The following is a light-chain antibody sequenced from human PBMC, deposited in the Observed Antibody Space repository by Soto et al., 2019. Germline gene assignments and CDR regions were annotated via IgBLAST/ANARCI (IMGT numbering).Light chain of an antibody. CDR2: DAS. CDR3: QQHNSFSRT. CDR1: QSISTW. Sequence: DIQMTQSPTTLSASIGDRVTITCRASQSISTWLAWYQQKPGKTPKLLISDASNLESGDPSRFTGSGSGTEFTLTISSLQPDDFATYYCQQHNSFSRTFGQGTKVEVK. J-gene: IGKJ1*01. V-gene: IGKV1-5*01.